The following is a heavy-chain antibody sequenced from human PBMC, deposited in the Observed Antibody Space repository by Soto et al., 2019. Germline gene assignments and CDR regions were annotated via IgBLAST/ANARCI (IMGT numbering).Heavy chain of an antibody. CDR3: ARDCVPYDFWSGYYTGYYYGMDV. CDR2: INHSGST. D-gene: IGHD3-3*01. V-gene: IGHV4-34*01. Sequence: PSETLSLTCAVYGGSFSGYYWSWIRQPPGKGLEWIGEINHSGSTNYNPSLKSRVTISVDTSKNQFSLKLSSVTAADTAVYYCARDCVPYDFWSGYYTGYYYGMDVWGQGTTVTVSS. CDR1: GGSFSGYY. J-gene: IGHJ6*02.